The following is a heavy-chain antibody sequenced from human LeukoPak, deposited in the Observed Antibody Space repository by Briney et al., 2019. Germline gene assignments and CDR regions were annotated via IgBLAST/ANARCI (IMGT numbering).Heavy chain of an antibody. CDR1: GFTFSSYW. CDR2: INSAGSST. D-gene: IGHD6-19*01. J-gene: IGHJ3*02. V-gene: IGHV3-74*01. Sequence: PGGSLRLSCAASGFTFSSYWMHWVRQAPGKGLVWVSRINSAGSSTTYADSVKGRFTISRDNAKNTLYLQMNSLRADDTAVYYCAREAAVAGTAFGIWGQGTMVTVSS. CDR3: AREAAVAGTAFGI.